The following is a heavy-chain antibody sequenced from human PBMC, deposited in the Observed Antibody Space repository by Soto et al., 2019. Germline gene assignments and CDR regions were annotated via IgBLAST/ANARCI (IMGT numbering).Heavy chain of an antibody. D-gene: IGHD4-17*01. CDR2: INPNSGNT. CDR3: AGSIKFGDNTTWFDP. Sequence: QVQLVQSGAEVKKPGASVKVSCKASGYIFTNYDINWVRQATGQGLEYLGWINPNSGNTGYVQKFKGRVTMTRNTSXXTAYMDLNSLRSEDTAVYYWAGSIKFGDNTTWFDPWAQGTLVTFSS. J-gene: IGHJ5*02. CDR1: GYIFTNYD. V-gene: IGHV1-8*01.